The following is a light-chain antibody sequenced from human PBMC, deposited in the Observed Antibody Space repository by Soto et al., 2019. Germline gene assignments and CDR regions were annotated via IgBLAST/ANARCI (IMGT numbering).Light chain of an antibody. V-gene: IGKV3-20*01. CDR3: HQYDSSPPIT. Sequence: EIVLTQSPATLSLSPGERATLSCRSSQSVSSSYLAWYQQKPGQAPRLLIYDASRRATGIPDRFSGSGSGTDFTLTISGLEPEDFAVYYCHQYDSSPPITFGQGTRLEIK. CDR2: DAS. J-gene: IGKJ5*01. CDR1: QSVSSSY.